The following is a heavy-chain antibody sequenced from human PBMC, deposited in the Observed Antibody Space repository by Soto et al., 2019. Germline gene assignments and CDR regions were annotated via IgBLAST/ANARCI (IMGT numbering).Heavy chain of an antibody. V-gene: IGHV1-2*02. CDR3: ARGPYSSRGRSQRDPYYGMDV. D-gene: IGHD6-13*01. Sequence: ASVKVSCKASGYTLTGYYMHWVRQAPGQGLEWMGWINPTSGGTNYAQKFQGRVTMTRDTSISTAYMELSRLRSDDTAVYYCARGPYSSRGRSQRDPYYGMDVWGQGTTVTVSS. CDR1: GYTLTGYY. J-gene: IGHJ6*02. CDR2: INPTSGGT.